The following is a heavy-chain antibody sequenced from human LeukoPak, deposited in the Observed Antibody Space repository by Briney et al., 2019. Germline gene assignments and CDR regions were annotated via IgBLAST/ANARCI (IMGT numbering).Heavy chain of an antibody. CDR3: ARGRINKYRNYELEWFDP. Sequence: ASVKVSCKASGYTFTSYDINWVRQATGQGLEWMGWMNPNSGNTGYAQKFQGRVTITRNTSISTAYMELSSLRSEDTAVYYCARGRINKYRNYELEWFDPWGQGTLVTVSS. J-gene: IGHJ5*02. CDR2: MNPNSGNT. D-gene: IGHD4-11*01. V-gene: IGHV1-8*03. CDR1: GYTFTSYD.